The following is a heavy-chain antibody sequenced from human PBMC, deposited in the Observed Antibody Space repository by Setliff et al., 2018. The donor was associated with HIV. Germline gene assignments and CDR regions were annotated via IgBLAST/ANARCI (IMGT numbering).Heavy chain of an antibody. CDR2: IYTSGST. CDR1: GGSISSYY. V-gene: IGHV4-4*09. CDR3: ARGLNYYGSGSYLPLGY. D-gene: IGHD3-10*01. Sequence: SETLSLTCTVSGGSISSYYWSWIRQPPGKGLEWIGYIYTSGSTNYNPSLKSRVTISKDTSKNQISLKLRSVTDADTAVYYCARGLNYYGSGSYLPLGYWGQGTLVT. J-gene: IGHJ4*02.